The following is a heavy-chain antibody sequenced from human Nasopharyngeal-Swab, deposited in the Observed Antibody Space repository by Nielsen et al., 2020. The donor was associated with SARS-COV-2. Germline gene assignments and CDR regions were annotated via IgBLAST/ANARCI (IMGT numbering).Heavy chain of an antibody. Sequence: TLSLTCTVSGGSISSGSYDWSWIRQPAGKGLEWIGRIYTSGSTNYNPSLKSRVTIAVDTSKNQFSLKLSSVTAADTAVYYCARDAHSIAVAGTFWFDPWGQGTLVTVSS. J-gene: IGHJ5*02. CDR3: ARDAHSIAVAGTFWFDP. CDR2: IYTSGST. V-gene: IGHV4-61*02. D-gene: IGHD6-19*01. CDR1: GGSISSGSYD.